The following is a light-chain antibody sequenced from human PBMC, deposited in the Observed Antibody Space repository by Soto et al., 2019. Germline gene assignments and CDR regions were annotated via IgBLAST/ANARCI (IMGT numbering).Light chain of an antibody. Sequence: EIVMTQSPTTLSVSPGERATLSCRASQSVSSNVAWYQQRPGQAPRLLIYRASTRATGIPGRFSGSGSGTEFTLTISSLQSEDFAVYYCQQYHNLWTFGQGTKLDIK. CDR1: QSVSSN. CDR2: RAS. CDR3: QQYHNLWT. J-gene: IGKJ1*01. V-gene: IGKV3-15*01.